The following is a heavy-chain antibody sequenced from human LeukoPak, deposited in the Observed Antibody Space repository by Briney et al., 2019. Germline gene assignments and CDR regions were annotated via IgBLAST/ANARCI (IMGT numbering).Heavy chain of an antibody. Sequence: PGGSLRLSCAAFGFTFNRYGMHWVRQAPGKGLEWVAGLWYDGSNQKYADSVKGRFTISRDNSKNTLSAQMNSLRAEDTAVYYCARSTGLSGSGGHPLDYWGQGSLVTVSS. CDR1: GFTFNRYG. CDR2: LWYDGSNQ. V-gene: IGHV3-33*01. CDR3: ARSTGLSGSGGHPLDY. D-gene: IGHD2-15*01. J-gene: IGHJ4*02.